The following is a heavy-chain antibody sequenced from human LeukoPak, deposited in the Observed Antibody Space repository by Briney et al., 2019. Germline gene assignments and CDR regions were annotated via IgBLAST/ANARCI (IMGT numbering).Heavy chain of an antibody. J-gene: IGHJ4*02. D-gene: IGHD6-13*01. CDR1: GFTFSSYW. Sequence: GGSLRLSCAASGFTFSSYWMHWVRQAPGKGLVWVSRINSDGSSTSYADSVKGRFTISRDNAKNTLYLQMNSLRAEDTAVYYCARVKIGSSWGPNYFDYWGQGTLVTVSS. CDR3: ARVKIGSSWGPNYFDY. V-gene: IGHV3-74*01. CDR2: INSDGSST.